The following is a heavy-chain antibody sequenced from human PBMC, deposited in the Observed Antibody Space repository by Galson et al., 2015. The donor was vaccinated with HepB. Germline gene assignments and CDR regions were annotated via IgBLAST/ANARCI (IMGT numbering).Heavy chain of an antibody. Sequence: SVKVSCKASGYTFSSYGISWVRQAPGQGLEWMGWISAYNGNTKYAQKLQGRVTMTTDTSTSTANMELRSLRSDDTAVYYCARTVVIMDGDWFDPWGQGTLVTVSS. D-gene: IGHD3-3*01. V-gene: IGHV1-18*01. CDR1: GYTFSSYG. CDR2: ISAYNGNT. CDR3: ARTVVIMDGDWFDP. J-gene: IGHJ5*02.